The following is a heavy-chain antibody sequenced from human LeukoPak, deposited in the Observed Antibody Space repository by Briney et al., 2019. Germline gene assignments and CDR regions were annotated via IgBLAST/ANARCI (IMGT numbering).Heavy chain of an antibody. CDR1: GFTFSSYA. CDR2: ISGSGGST. CDR3: ARQWLGTIDY. D-gene: IGHD6-19*01. Sequence: GGSLRLSCAASGFTFSSYAMSWVRQAPGKGLEWVSAISGSGGSTHYADSVKGRFTISRDNSKNTLYLQMNSLRAEDTAVYYCARQWLGTIDYWGQGTLVTVSS. V-gene: IGHV3-23*01. J-gene: IGHJ4*02.